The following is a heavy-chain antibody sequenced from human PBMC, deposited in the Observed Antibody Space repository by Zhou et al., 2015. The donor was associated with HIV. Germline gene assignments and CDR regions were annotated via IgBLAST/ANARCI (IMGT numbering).Heavy chain of an antibody. D-gene: IGHD6-13*01. J-gene: IGHJ4*02. Sequence: QVELVQSGAEVKKPGSSVKVSCKASGGTFNNYAISWVRQAPGQGLEWMGAIIPISGTANYAQKFQGRVTITADRFTSTAYMELRSLRSEDTAVYYCAREPDLTGYSSSWYGGFDYWGQGTLVTVSS. V-gene: IGHV1-69*06. CDR1: GGTFNNYA. CDR2: IIPISGTA. CDR3: AREPDLTGYSSSWYGGFDY.